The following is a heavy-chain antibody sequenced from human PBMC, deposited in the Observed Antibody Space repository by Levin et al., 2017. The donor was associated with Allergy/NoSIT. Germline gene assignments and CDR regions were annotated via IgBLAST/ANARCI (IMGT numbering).Heavy chain of an antibody. J-gene: IGHJ4*02. Sequence: GESLKISCKGSGYSFTSYWISWVRQMPGKGLEWMGRIDPSDSYTNYSPSFQGHVTISADKSISTAYLQWSSLKASDTAMYYCARLLGSYCSGGSCYPEDYWGQGTLVTVSS. CDR1: GYSFTSYW. V-gene: IGHV5-10-1*01. CDR2: IDPSDSYT. CDR3: ARLLGSYCSGGSCYPEDY. D-gene: IGHD2-15*01.